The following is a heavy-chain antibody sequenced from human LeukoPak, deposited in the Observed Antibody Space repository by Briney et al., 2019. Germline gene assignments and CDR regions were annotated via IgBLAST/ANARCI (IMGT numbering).Heavy chain of an antibody. J-gene: IGHJ3*02. Sequence: GGSLRLSCAASGFTFSSYSMNWVRQAPGKGLEWVSSISSSSYIYYADSVKGRFTISRDNAKNSLYLQMNSLRAEDTAVYYCARDHKGMATIRGAFDIWGQGTMVTVSS. CDR1: GFTFSSYS. D-gene: IGHD5-24*01. CDR2: ISSSSYI. CDR3: ARDHKGMATIRGAFDI. V-gene: IGHV3-21*01.